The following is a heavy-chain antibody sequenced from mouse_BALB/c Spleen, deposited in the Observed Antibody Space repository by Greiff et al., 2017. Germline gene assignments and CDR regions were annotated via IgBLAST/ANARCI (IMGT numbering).Heavy chain of an antibody. D-gene: IGHD2-1*01. Sequence: EVKLVESGGGLVKPGGSLKLSCAASGFTFSSYAMSWVRQTPEKGLEWVATISSGGSYTYYSDSVKGRYTISRDNTKNTLYLQKSRLTSEDTAVYYGAGHYGNCYAMDYWGQGTSVTVSA. CDR3: AGHYGNCYAMDY. V-gene: IGHV5-9-3*01. J-gene: IGHJ4*01. CDR1: GFTFSSYA. CDR2: ISSGGSYT.